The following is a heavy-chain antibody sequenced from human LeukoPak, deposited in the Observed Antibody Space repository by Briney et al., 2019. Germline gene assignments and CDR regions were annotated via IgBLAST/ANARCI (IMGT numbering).Heavy chain of an antibody. V-gene: IGHV4-30-4*08. CDR3: ASLGIAAAGRVDY. CDR1: GGSISSGDYY. D-gene: IGHD6-13*01. Sequence: PSQTLSLTCTVSGGSISSGDYYWSWIRQPPGKGLEWIGYIYYSGSPYYHPSLKSRITISLDTSKNQLPLKLSSVTAADTAVYYCASLGIAAAGRVDYWGQGTLVTVSS. CDR2: IYYSGSP. J-gene: IGHJ4*02.